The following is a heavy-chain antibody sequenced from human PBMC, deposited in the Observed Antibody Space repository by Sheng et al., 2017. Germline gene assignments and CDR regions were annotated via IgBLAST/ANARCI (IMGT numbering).Heavy chain of an antibody. D-gene: IGHD4-17*01. CDR1: GFTFSSYG. V-gene: IGHV3-33*01. J-gene: IGHJ4*02. CDR3: ARVVGYGDYSFDY. CDR2: IWYDGSNK. Sequence: QVQLVESGGGVVQPGRSLRLSCAASGFTFSSYGMHWVRQAPGKGLEWVAVIWYDGSNKYYADSVKGRFTISRDNSKNTLYLQMNSLRAEDTAVYYCARVVGYGDYSFDYWGQGTLVTVSS.